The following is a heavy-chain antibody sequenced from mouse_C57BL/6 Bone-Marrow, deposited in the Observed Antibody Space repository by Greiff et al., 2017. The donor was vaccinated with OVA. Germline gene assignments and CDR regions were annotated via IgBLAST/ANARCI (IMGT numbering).Heavy chain of an antibody. V-gene: IGHV1-64*01. CDR2: IHPNSGST. D-gene: IGHD1-2*01. CDR1: GYTFTSYW. Sequence: VQLQQSGAELVRPGASVKLSCKASGYTFTSYWMHWVKQRPGQGLEWIGMIHPNSGSTNYNEKFKSKATLTVDKSSSTAYMQLSSLTSEDSAVYYCARLVLRPRYFDVWGTGTTVTVSS. J-gene: IGHJ1*03. CDR3: ARLVLRPRYFDV.